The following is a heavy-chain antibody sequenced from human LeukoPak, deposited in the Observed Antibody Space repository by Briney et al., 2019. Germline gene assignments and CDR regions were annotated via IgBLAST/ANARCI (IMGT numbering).Heavy chain of an antibody. CDR2: LNYSGSN. D-gene: IGHD6-13*01. CDR1: GVSISSYY. CDR3: ARDHPYSLAGAFDV. V-gene: IGHV4-59*01. Sequence: PSATLSLPCTVSGVSISSYYWSWLRQPPGKGREWVGYLNYSGSNNATPSLKSQVNISVGTSKNQFSLKLSSVNAADTAVYYWARDHPYSLAGAFDVWGQGTLVTVSS. J-gene: IGHJ3*01.